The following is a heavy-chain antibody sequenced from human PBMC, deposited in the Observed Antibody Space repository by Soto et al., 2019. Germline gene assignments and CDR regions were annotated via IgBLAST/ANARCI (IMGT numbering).Heavy chain of an antibody. D-gene: IGHD6-13*01. CDR1: GFTFSSYA. V-gene: IGHV3-23*01. CDR2: ISGSGGST. J-gene: IGHJ5*02. Sequence: GGSLRLSCAASGFTFSSYAMSWVRQAPGKGLEWVSAISGSGGSTYYADSVKGRFTISRDNSKNTLYLQMNSLRAEDTAVYYCAKEEFEVHSSSWYWFDPWGQGTLVTVSS. CDR3: AKEEFEVHSSSWYWFDP.